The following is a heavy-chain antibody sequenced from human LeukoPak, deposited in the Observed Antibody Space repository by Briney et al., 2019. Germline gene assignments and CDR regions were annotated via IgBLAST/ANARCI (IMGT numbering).Heavy chain of an antibody. CDR1: GYSNRRGYY. D-gene: IGHD3-10*01. Sequence: SETLSLTRIFSGYSNRRGYYWGWTRHPPGKGLDWIENNHRSGSTSYNPSLKSRVTISVDTSKHQLSLKLSSVTAADTAVYYCARGPAYYYGSGSSFDYWGQGSLVTVSS. V-gene: IGHV4-38-2*02. J-gene: IGHJ4*02. CDR2: NHRSGST. CDR3: ARGPAYYYGSGSSFDY.